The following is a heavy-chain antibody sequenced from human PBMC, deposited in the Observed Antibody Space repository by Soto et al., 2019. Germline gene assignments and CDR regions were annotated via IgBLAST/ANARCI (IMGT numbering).Heavy chain of an antibody. CDR2: ISYDGGNK. J-gene: IGHJ6*04. CDR3: AKDLKPPSRASFFSYCAMDV. Sequence: RQAPGKVLEWVAFISYDGGNKYYADSLKGRLTISSANSKNTLYLQMKSLRAEDTAVYYIAKDLKPPSRASFFSYCAMDVWGKGTMVTVA. V-gene: IGHV3-30*18. D-gene: IGHD2-15*01.